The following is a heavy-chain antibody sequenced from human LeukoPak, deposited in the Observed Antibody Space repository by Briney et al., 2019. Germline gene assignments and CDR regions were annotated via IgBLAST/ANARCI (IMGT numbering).Heavy chain of an antibody. CDR3: ARLPRSFDSKDAFDI. J-gene: IGHJ3*02. CDR1: GGSISNYY. Sequence: PSETLSLTCTVSGGSISNYYWNWIRQPPGKGLEWIGYVYYSGTTNYNPSLQSRVTVSVDTSKNQFSLKLRSVTAADTAVYYCARLPRSFDSKDAFDIWGQGTMVTVPS. V-gene: IGHV4-59*08. CDR2: VYYSGTT. D-gene: IGHD3-9*01.